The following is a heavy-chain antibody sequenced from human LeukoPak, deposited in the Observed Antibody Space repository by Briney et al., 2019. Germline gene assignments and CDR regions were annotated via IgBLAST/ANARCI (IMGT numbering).Heavy chain of an antibody. J-gene: IGHJ4*02. Sequence: PGGSLRLSCAASGFTFSSYAMHWVRQAPGKGLEWVAVISYDGSNKYYADSVKGRFTISRDNSKNTLYLQMNSLRAEDTAVYYCARDRQLSGYYYHGNWGQGTLVTVSS. CDR1: GFTFSSYA. D-gene: IGHD3-22*01. V-gene: IGHV3-30*01. CDR2: ISYDGSNK. CDR3: ARDRQLSGYYYHGN.